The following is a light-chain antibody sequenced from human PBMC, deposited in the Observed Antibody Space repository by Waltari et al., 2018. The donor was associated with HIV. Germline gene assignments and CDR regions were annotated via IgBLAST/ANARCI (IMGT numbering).Light chain of an antibody. J-gene: IGLJ2*01. CDR3: CSYGGIITWV. CDR2: DVS. V-gene: IGLV2-23*02. CDR1: SSDVGAYNY. Sequence: QAALTQPASVSGSPGQSLTISCTGTSSDVGAYNYVSWYQQHSGKAPKLMIYDVSKRPSGVSNRFSGSKSGNTASLTISGLQAEDEADYYCCSYGGIITWVFGGGTKLTVL.